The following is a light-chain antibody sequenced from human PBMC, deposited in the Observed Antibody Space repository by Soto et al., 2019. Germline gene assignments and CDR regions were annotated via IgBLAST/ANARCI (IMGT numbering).Light chain of an antibody. J-gene: IGKJ1*01. CDR1: QSISSY. CDR2: AAS. CDR3: QQSYSTPPT. Sequence: DIQMTQSPSSLSASVGDRVTITCRASQSISSYLNWYQQKPGKAPKLLIYAASSLQSGVPSRFSGSGSGTDFTLTTSSLQPEDFATYYCQQSYSTPPTFGQGTKVYIK. V-gene: IGKV1-39*01.